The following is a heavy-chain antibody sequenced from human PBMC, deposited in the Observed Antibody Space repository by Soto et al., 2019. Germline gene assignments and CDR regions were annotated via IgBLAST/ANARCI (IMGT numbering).Heavy chain of an antibody. CDR2: MNTNSGNT. D-gene: IGHD4-4*01. Sequence: GASVKVSCKASGYTFTSYDINWVRQATGQGLEWKGWMNTNSGNTGYAKKNQSRVTMTRNTSISTAYMELSSLRSEDTAVYYCARGRRHGSNYFLHYYYYMDVWGKGTTVTVSS. CDR1: GYTFTSYD. V-gene: IGHV1-8*01. J-gene: IGHJ6*03. CDR3: ARGRRHGSNYFLHYYYYMDV.